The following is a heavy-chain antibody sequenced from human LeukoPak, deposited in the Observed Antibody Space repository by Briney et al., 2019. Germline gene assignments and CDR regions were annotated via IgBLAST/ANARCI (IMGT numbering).Heavy chain of an antibody. D-gene: IGHD3-10*01. Sequence: GGSLRLSCAASGFTVSSNYMSWVRQAPGKGLEWVSIIYTGGNTYYADSVKGRFTISRDNSKNSLYLQMNSLRAEDTAVYYCARSPSYGRFDPWGQGTLVTVSS. CDR2: IYTGGNT. V-gene: IGHV3-66*01. CDR3: ARSPSYGRFDP. CDR1: GFTVSSNY. J-gene: IGHJ5*02.